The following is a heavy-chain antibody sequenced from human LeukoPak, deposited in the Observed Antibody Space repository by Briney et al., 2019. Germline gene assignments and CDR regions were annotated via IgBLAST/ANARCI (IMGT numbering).Heavy chain of an antibody. CDR3: ARSTVTIPYYFDY. CDR1: GGTFSSYA. J-gene: IGHJ4*02. V-gene: IGHV1-69*05. D-gene: IGHD4-17*01. Sequence: ASVKVSCKASGGTFSSYAISWVRQAPGQGLEWMGRIIPIFGTANYAQKFQGRVTITTDESTSTAYMELSSLRSEDTAVYYCARSTVTIPYYFDYWGQGTLVTVSS. CDR2: IIPIFGTA.